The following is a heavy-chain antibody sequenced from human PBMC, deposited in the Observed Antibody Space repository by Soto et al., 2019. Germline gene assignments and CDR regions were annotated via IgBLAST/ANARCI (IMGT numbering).Heavy chain of an antibody. CDR3: ARRFPISGTGGAYDY. CDR2: ISVSGDDT. CDR1: GYSFSNNA. J-gene: IGHJ4*02. Sequence: GGSLRLSCAASGYSFSNNAMTWVRQAQGKGLEWVSSISVSGDDTFYADSVKGRFTISRDNSENTLYLQMNSLRAEDTAVYYCARRFPISGTGGAYDYWGQGTQVTVSS. D-gene: IGHD2-2*01. V-gene: IGHV3-23*01.